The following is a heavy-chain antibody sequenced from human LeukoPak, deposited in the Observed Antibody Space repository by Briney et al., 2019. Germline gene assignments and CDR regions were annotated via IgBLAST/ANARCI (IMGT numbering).Heavy chain of an antibody. CDR1: GYTFTDYY. CDR2: LKPNSGGT. CDR3: ARYYCTVGAVTCYSDY. J-gene: IGHJ4*02. D-gene: IGHD2-8*02. Sequence: ASVTVSCKASGYTFTDYYVHWVRQAPGQGLEWMGWLKPNSGGTDYGQKLQGRVTMTRNTSITTAYLEMSSLSSDDTAVYYCARYYCTVGAVTCYSDYWGQGTLVTVSS. V-gene: IGHV1-2*02.